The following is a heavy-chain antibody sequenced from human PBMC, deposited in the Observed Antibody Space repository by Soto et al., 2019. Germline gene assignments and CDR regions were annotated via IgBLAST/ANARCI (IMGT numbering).Heavy chain of an antibody. CDR2: ISSGSSSTNI. D-gene: IGHD7-27*01. J-gene: IGHJ5*02. Sequence: EVQLVESGGGLVKPGGSLRLSCAVSGFTFSTYSMTWVRQAPGKGLEWVSCISSGSSSTNIYYADSVKGRFTISRDNPKNSLFLQMNRLRAEDTAVYYWATVRHLRLLGPIDPWAQEILVTVSA. CDR1: GFTFSTYS. CDR3: ATVRHLRLLGPIDP. V-gene: IGHV3-21*02.